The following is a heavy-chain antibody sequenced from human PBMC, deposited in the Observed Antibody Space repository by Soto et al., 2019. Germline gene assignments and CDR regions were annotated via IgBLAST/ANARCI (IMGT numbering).Heavy chain of an antibody. Sequence: SETLSLTCTVSGDSVSNYYWSWIRQPPGKGLECIGYIYYSGSTNYNPSLKSRVTISVDTSKNQFSLKLSSVTAADTAVYYCARAYSSGFYYFXYWGQGTLVXVSS. J-gene: IGHJ4*02. D-gene: IGHD6-19*01. CDR3: ARAYSSGFYYFXY. CDR2: IYYSGST. CDR1: GDSVSNYY. V-gene: IGHV4-59*02.